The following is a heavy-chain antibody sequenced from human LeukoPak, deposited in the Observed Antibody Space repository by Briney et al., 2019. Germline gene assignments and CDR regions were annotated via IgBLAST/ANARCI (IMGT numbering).Heavy chain of an antibody. D-gene: IGHD3-3*01. CDR1: GFTFSSYA. CDR2: ISGSGGST. J-gene: IGHJ4*02. Sequence: GGSLRLSCAASGFTFSSYAMSWVRQAPGKGLEWVSAISGSGGSTYYADSVKGRFTISRDNSKNTLYLQVNSLRAEDTAVYYCAKGTHYYDFWSGYYFDYWGQGTLVTVYS. V-gene: IGHV3-23*01. CDR3: AKGTHYYDFWSGYYFDY.